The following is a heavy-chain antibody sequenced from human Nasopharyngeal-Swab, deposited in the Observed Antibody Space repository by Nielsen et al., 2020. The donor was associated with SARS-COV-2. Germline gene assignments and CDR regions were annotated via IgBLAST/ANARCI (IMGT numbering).Heavy chain of an antibody. V-gene: IGHV3-23*01. CDR2: ISVGSGDAT. D-gene: IGHD6-13*01. J-gene: IGHJ6*02. CDR1: GFTFSNSV. CDR3: AREEGAAAGTGGMDV. Sequence: GESLKISCAASGFTFSNSVMNWVRQTPEKGLEWVSTISVGSGDATYYADSVKGRFTVSRDNSRNTLYLQMNSLRAEDTALYYCAREEGAAAGTGGMDVWGQGTTVTVSS.